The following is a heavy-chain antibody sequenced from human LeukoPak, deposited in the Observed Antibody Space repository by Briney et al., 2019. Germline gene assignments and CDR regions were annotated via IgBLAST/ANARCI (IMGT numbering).Heavy chain of an antibody. CDR3: ATFFTTPGAFDI. Sequence: ASVKVSYKVSGYTLTELSMHWVRQAPGKGLEWMGGFDPEDGETIYAQKFQGRVTMTEDTSTDTAYMELSSLRSEDTAVYYCATFFTTPGAFDIWGQGTMVTVSS. D-gene: IGHD1-26*01. J-gene: IGHJ3*02. V-gene: IGHV1-24*01. CDR1: GYTLTELS. CDR2: FDPEDGET.